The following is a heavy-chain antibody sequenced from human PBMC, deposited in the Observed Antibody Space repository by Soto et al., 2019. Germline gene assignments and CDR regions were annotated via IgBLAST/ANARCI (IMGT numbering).Heavy chain of an antibody. CDR3: ARCPVEMATSTHDAFDI. D-gene: IGHD5-12*01. Sequence: QVQLQQWGAGLLKPSETLSLTCAVYGGSFSGYYWSWIRQPPGKGLEWIGEINHSGSTNYNPSLKSRVTISVDTSKNQFSLKLSSVTAADTAVYYCARCPVEMATSTHDAFDIWGQGTMVTVSS. CDR1: GGSFSGYY. J-gene: IGHJ3*02. V-gene: IGHV4-34*01. CDR2: INHSGST.